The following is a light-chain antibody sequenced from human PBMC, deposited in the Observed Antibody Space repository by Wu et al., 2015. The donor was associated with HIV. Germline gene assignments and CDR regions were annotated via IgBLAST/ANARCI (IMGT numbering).Light chain of an antibody. CDR2: GAS. CDR3: QQYGGSPPVT. V-gene: IGKV3-20*01. Sequence: EIVLTQSPGTLSLSPGERATLYCRASQSVSSNSLAWYQQKFGQAPRLLIYGASSRATGIPDRFSGSGSGTDFTLTISRLEPGDSAVYYCQQYGGSPPVTFGQGTRLDIK. CDR1: QSVSSNS. J-gene: IGKJ5*01.